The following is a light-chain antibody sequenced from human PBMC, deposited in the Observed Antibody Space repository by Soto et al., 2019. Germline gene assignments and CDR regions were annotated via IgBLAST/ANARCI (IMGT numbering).Light chain of an antibody. CDR2: DAS. V-gene: IGKV1-33*01. CDR3: QQYDNLPIT. CDR1: QDIRNY. J-gene: IGKJ5*01. Sequence: DIQMTQSPSSLSASEGDRVSIRCQASQDIRNYLNWYQQKPGKAPKLLIYDASNLETGVPSRISGSGSGTHFDLTISSLQPEDIATYYCQQYDNLPITFGQGTRLEI.